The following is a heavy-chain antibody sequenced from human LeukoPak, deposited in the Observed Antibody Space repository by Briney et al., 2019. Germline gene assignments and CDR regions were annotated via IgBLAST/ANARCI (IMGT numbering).Heavy chain of an antibody. Sequence: GASVKVSCKASGYTFTSYDINWVRQATGQGLEWMGWMNPNSGNTGYAQKFQGRVTMTRNTSISTAYMELSSLRSEDTAVYYCARGAATSYSYCYYGMDVWGQGTTVTVSS. J-gene: IGHJ6*02. D-gene: IGHD2-15*01. V-gene: IGHV1-8*01. CDR1: GYTFTSYD. CDR3: ARGAATSYSYCYYGMDV. CDR2: MNPNSGNT.